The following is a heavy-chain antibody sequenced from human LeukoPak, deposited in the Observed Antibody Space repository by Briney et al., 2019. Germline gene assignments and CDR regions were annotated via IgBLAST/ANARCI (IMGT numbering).Heavy chain of an antibody. CDR3: ARRNYGGPRWFDP. D-gene: IGHD4-23*01. CDR1: GYTFTSYD. J-gene: IGHJ5*02. CDR2: MNPNSGNT. V-gene: IGHV1-8*01. Sequence: ASVKVSCKASGYTFTSYDINWVRQATGQGLEWMGWMNPNSGNTGYAQKFQGRVTMSRNTSIATAYMELSGLRSEDTAVYYCARRNYGGPRWFDPWGQGTLVTVSS.